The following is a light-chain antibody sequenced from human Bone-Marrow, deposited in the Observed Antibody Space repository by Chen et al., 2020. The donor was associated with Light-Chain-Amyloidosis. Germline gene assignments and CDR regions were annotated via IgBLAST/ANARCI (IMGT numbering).Light chain of an antibody. CDR1: SSNIGSNY. CDR3: AAWDDSVSGPGV. J-gene: IGLJ3*02. V-gene: IGLV1-47*01. Sequence: QSVLTQPPSASGTPGQRVTISCSGSSSNIGSNYVYWYQQLPGTAPKLLIYRNNQRPSGVPERFSGSKAGTSAYLAISGLRSEDEADYYCAAWDDSVSGPGVFGGGTKLTV. CDR2: RNN.